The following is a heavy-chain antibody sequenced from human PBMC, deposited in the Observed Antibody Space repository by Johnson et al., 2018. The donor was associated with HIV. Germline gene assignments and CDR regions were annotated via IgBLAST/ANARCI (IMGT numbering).Heavy chain of an antibody. D-gene: IGHD4-23*01. CDR1: GFTFSNAW. Sequence: VQLVESGGGLVKPGGSLRLSRAASGFTFSNAWMSWVRPAPGKGLEWVGRIKRTTDGGTTDYAAPVKGRFTISRDDSKNTLYLQMNSLKHEDTAVYYCTTFGVVTPGHAFDIWGQGTMVTVSS. J-gene: IGHJ3*02. CDR2: IKRTTDGGTT. CDR3: TTFGVVTPGHAFDI. V-gene: IGHV3-15*01.